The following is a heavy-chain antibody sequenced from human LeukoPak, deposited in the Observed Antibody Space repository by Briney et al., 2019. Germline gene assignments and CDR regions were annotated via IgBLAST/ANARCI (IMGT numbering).Heavy chain of an antibody. V-gene: IGHV3-23*01. CDR1: GFPLSSYA. Sequence: GGSLRLSCAASGFPLSSYAMSWVRQGPGKGLEWVAATSSSDPGTYYADSVKGRFTISRDNSKNTLYLQMNSLRAEDTAVYYCAKGPYCSSTSCFPDAFDIWGQGTMVTVSS. CDR3: AKGPYCSSTSCFPDAFDI. D-gene: IGHD2-2*01. J-gene: IGHJ3*02. CDR2: TSSSDPGT.